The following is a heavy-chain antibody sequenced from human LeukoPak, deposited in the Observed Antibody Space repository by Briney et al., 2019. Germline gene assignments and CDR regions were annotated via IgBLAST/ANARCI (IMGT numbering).Heavy chain of an antibody. J-gene: IGHJ5*02. D-gene: IGHD2-21*02. CDR3: PRSYCGGDCYSP. Sequence: SETLSLTCAVSGYSMSSGYYWGWIRQPPGKGLEWIGSIYHSGSTYYNPSLKSRVTISVDTSKNQFSLKLSSVTAADTAVYYCPRSYCGGDCYSPWSQGTLVTVSS. CDR1: GYSMSSGYY. CDR2: IYHSGST. V-gene: IGHV4-38-2*01.